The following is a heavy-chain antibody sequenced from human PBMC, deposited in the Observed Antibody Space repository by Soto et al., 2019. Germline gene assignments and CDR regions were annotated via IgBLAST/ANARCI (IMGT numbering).Heavy chain of an antibody. Sequence: QVQLVESGGGVVQPGRSLRLSCAASGFTFSSYGMHWVRQAPGKGLEWVAVISYDGSNKYYADSVKGRFTISRDNSKNTLYLQMNSLRAEDTAVDYCAGGIAAAGHDAFDIWGQGTMVTVSS. J-gene: IGHJ3*02. CDR3: AGGIAAAGHDAFDI. V-gene: IGHV3-30*03. CDR2: ISYDGSNK. D-gene: IGHD6-13*01. CDR1: GFTFSSYG.